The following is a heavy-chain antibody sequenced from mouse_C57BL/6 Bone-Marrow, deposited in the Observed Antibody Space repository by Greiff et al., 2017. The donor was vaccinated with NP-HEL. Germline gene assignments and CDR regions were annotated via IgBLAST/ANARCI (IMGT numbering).Heavy chain of an antibody. V-gene: IGHV5-12*01. CDR3: ARHGIGGSRGYFDY. CDR2: ISNGGGST. CDR1: GFTFSDYY. Sequence: EVQVVESGGGLVQPGGSLKLSCAASGFTFSDYYMYWVRQTPEKRLEWVAYISNGGGSTYYPDTVKGRFTISRDNAKNTLYLQMSRLKSEDTAMYYCARHGIGGSRGYFDYWGQGTTLTVSS. D-gene: IGHD1-1*02. J-gene: IGHJ2*01.